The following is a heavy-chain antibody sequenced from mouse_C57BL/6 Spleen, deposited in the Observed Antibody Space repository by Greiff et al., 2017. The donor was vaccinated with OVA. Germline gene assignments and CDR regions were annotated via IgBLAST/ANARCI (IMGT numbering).Heavy chain of an antibody. Sequence: QVQLQQPGAELVRPGSSVKLSCKASGYTFTSYWMHWVKQRPIQGLEWIGNIDPSDSETPSNQKFKDKATVTVDKSSSTAYMQLSSLTSEDSAGYYCASGRDYAMDYWGQGTSVTVSS. CDR1: GYTFTSYW. CDR3: ASGRDYAMDY. V-gene: IGHV1-52*01. J-gene: IGHJ4*01. CDR2: IDPSDSET.